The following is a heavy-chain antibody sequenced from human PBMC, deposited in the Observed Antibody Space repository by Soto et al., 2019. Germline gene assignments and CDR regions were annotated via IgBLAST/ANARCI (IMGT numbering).Heavy chain of an antibody. D-gene: IGHD3-10*01. CDR3: AAHYGSGSYYYSFTSRNFDY. CDR1: GYTLTELS. Sequence: ASVKVSCKVSGYTLTELSMHWVRQAPGKGLEWMGGFDPEDGETIYAQKFQGRVTMTEDTSTDTAYMELSSLRSEDTAVYYCAAHYGSGSYYYSFTSRNFDYWGQGTLVTVSS. CDR2: FDPEDGET. V-gene: IGHV1-24*01. J-gene: IGHJ4*02.